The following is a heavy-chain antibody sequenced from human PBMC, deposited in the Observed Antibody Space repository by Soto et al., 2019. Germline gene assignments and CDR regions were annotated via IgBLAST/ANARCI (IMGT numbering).Heavy chain of an antibody. CDR3: AKNQGVELVPLATVDWFDP. V-gene: IGHV3-23*01. CDR2: ISGSGFKK. CDR1: GFIFENFG. D-gene: IGHD1-26*01. Sequence: GSLRLSCAASGFIFENFGMSWARQAPGKGLEWISSISGSGFKKYYADSVKGRFTISRDNSKSTVYLELNNLSAEDTAVYHCAKNQGVELVPLATVDWFDPWGQGSVVTVSS. J-gene: IGHJ5*02.